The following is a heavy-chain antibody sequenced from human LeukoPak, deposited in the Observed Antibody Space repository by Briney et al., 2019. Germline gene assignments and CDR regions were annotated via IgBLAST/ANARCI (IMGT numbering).Heavy chain of an antibody. CDR1: GFIFSSYW. CDR2: INIDGSST. D-gene: IGHD3-3*01. V-gene: IGHV3-74*01. Sequence: GGSLRLPCAASGFIFSSYWMLWLRQAPGKGLVWVSRINIDGSSTSYADSVKGRFTISRDNSKYTLYLQMNSLRAEDTAVYVCARDNYDFWSGYYIDYWGQGTLVTVSS. CDR3: ARDNYDFWSGYYIDY. J-gene: IGHJ4*02.